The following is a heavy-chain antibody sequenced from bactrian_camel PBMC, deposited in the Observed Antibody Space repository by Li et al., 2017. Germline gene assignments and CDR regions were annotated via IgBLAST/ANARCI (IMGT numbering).Heavy chain of an antibody. J-gene: IGHJ4*01. CDR3: AAKPCFVPPDSWCYDTPRLCY. CDR1: GYTLGNIC. D-gene: IGHD3*01. CDR2: ITSAGTT. V-gene: IGHV3S53*01. Sequence: HVQLVESGGGSVQAGGSLRLSCVVSGYTLGNICIGWFRQGLGKGPEGVATITSAGTTTYADSVKGRFTISQDNAKNTLYLQMNSLKTEDTAVYYCAAKPCFVPPDSWCYDTPRLCYWGQGTQVTVS.